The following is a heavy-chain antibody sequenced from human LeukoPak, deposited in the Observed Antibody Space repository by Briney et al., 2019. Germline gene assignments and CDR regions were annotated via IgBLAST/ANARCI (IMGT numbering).Heavy chain of an antibody. D-gene: IGHD4-23*01. CDR2: INPNSGGT. V-gene: IGHV1-2*02. CDR1: GYTFTGYY. J-gene: IGHJ4*02. CDR3: ARPTTAVTPTPDY. Sequence: GASVKVSCKASGYTFTGYYMHWVRQAPGQGLEWMGWINPNSGGTNYAQKFQGRVTMTRDTSISTAYMELSRLRSDDTAVYYCARPTTAVTPTPDYWGQGTLVTVSS.